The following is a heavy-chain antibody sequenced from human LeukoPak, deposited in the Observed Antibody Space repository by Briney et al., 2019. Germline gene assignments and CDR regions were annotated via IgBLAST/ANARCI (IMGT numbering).Heavy chain of an antibody. Sequence: GGSLRLSCAVSGFTFSSYWMSWVRQAPGKGLEWVSYISSSGSTIYYADSVEGRFTISRDNAKNSLYLQMNSLRAEDTAVYYCAELGITMIGGVWGKGTTVTISS. CDR3: AELGITMIGGV. V-gene: IGHV3-48*04. D-gene: IGHD3-10*02. CDR1: GFTFSSYW. CDR2: ISSSGSTI. J-gene: IGHJ6*04.